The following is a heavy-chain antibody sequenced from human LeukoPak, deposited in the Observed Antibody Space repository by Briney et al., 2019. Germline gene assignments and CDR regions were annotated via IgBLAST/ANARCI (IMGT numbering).Heavy chain of an antibody. CDR3: AKGRGTAVTSAANY. D-gene: IGHD4-17*01. Sequence: GGSLRLSCAASGVTLSPYGMHWVRQAPGKGLEWVSSISGSGDNTYYADSVKDRFSISRDNSKTTVSLQMNSLRAEDTAVYYCAKGRGTAVTSAANYWGQGTLVTVSS. CDR1: GVTLSPYG. CDR2: ISGSGDNT. J-gene: IGHJ4*02. V-gene: IGHV3-23*01.